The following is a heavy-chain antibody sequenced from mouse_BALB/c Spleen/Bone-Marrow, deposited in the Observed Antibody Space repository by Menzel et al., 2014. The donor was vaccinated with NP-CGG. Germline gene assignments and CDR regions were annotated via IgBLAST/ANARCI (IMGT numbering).Heavy chain of an antibody. Sequence: VQLQESGAELVRPGSSVKISCKASGYAFSSFWMNWMKQRPGQGPEWIGQIYPGDGDTNHNGKFKGKATLTADMSSSTAYIQLSSLTSEDSAVYFCARDDFGPDYWGQGTTLTVSS. CDR1: GYAFSSFW. CDR2: IYPGDGDT. J-gene: IGHJ2*01. D-gene: IGHD2-4*01. CDR3: ARDDFGPDY. V-gene: IGHV1-80*01.